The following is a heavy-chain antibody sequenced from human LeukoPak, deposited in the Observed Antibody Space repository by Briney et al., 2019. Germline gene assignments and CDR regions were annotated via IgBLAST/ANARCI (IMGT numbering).Heavy chain of an antibody. D-gene: IGHD4-23*01. CDR2: IYYSGST. CDR1: GGCISNYY. CDR3: ARHYGGDSLSYFDY. Sequence: SETLSLTCTVSGGCISNYYWSWIRQPPGKGLEWIGYIYYSGSTNYNPSLKSRVTISVDTSNNQFSLRLSSVTAADTAVYYCARHYGGDSLSYFDYWGQGTLVTVPS. V-gene: IGHV4-59*01. J-gene: IGHJ4*02.